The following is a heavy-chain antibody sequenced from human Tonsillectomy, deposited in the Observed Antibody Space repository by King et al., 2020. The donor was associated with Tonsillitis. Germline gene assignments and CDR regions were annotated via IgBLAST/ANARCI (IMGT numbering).Heavy chain of an antibody. CDR1: GFTFGDYA. D-gene: IGHD1-14*01. J-gene: IGHJ6*02. Sequence: VQLVESGGGLVKPGRSLRLSCTASGFTFGDYAMSWFRQAPGKGLEWVGFIRSKVSGGTTEYAASVKGRFTISRDDSKSIAYLQMNSLKSEDTAVYYCTREGDNRRYGMDVWGQGTTVAVSS. CDR3: TREGDNRRYGMDV. V-gene: IGHV3-49*05. CDR2: IRSKVSGGTT.